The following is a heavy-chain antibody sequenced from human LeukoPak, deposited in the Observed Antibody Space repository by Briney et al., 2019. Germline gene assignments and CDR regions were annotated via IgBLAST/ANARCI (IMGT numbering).Heavy chain of an antibody. CDR3: AKDRIAVAGTACWFDP. Sequence: GGSLRLSCAASGFIFSNYGMTWVRQAPGKGLEWVSAISGSGSGCITYYADSVKGRFTISRDNSKNTLYLQMNSLRGEDTAVYYCAKDRIAVAGTACWFDPWGQGTLVTVSS. J-gene: IGHJ5*02. CDR1: GFIFSNYG. V-gene: IGHV3-23*01. D-gene: IGHD6-19*01. CDR2: ISGSGSGCIT.